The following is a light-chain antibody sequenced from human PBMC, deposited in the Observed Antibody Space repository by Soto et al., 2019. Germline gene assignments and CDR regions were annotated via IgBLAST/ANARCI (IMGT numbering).Light chain of an antibody. CDR2: EVS. V-gene: IGLV2-14*01. J-gene: IGLJ3*02. CDR3: SSYTSSNTWV. Sequence: QSALTQPASVSGSPEQSITISCTGTSSDVGGYNYVSWYQQHPGKVPRLMIYEVSNRPSGLSNRFSGSKSDNTASLTISGLQAEDEADYYCSSYTSSNTWVFGGGTKLTVL. CDR1: SSDVGGYNY.